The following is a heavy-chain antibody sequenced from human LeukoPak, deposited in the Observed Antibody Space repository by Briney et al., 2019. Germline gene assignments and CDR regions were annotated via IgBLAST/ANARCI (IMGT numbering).Heavy chain of an antibody. V-gene: IGHV1-2*02. J-gene: IGHJ4*02. CDR2: INPNSGGT. Sequence: ASVKVSCKASGYTFTVYYMHWVPPAPGQGLEWMGWINPNSGGTNYAQKFQGRVTMTRDTSISTAYVELSRLRSDDTAVYYCARDQRIPGTDSDYWGQGTLVTVSS. D-gene: IGHD1-7*01. CDR3: ARDQRIPGTDSDY. CDR1: GYTFTVYY.